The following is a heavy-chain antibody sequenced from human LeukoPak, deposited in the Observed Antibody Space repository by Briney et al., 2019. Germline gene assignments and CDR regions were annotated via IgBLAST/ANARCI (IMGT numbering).Heavy chain of an antibody. V-gene: IGHV3-21*01. CDR3: ARDLLTFWSGYYTSSGMDV. D-gene: IGHD3-3*01. CDR1: GFTFSSYS. J-gene: IGHJ6*02. CDR2: ISSSSSYI. Sequence: GGSLRLSCAASGFTFSSYSMNWVRQAPWKGLEWVSSISSSSSYIYYADSVKGRFTISRDNAKNSLYLQMSSLRAEDTAVYYCARDLLTFWSGYYTSSGMDVWGQGTTVTVSS.